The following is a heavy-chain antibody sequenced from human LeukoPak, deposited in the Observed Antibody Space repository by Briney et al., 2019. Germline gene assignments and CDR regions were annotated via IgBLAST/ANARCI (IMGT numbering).Heavy chain of an antibody. Sequence: SETLSLTCTVSGGSISSGSYYWSWIRQPAGKGLEWIGRIYTSGSTNYNPSLKSRVTISVDTSKNQFSLKLSSVTAADTAVYYCARDQVGSGYYYYMDVWGKGTTVTISS. V-gene: IGHV4-61*02. CDR1: GGSISSGSYY. CDR3: ARDQVGSGYYYYMDV. D-gene: IGHD6-19*01. CDR2: IYTSGST. J-gene: IGHJ6*03.